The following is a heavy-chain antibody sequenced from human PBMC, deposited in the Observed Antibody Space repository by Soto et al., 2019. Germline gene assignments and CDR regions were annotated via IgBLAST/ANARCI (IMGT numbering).Heavy chain of an antibody. D-gene: IGHD1-1*01. Sequence: GGSLRLSCAASRFSFSTYAMSWVRQAPGKGLEWVSSISASGGSTYYADSVKGRFTISRDSSKSTLFLQMNGLRAEDTAVFYCTKDSNWNTSSPTHDSWGQGTLVTVSS. CDR2: ISASGGST. CDR3: TKDSNWNTSSPTHDS. CDR1: RFSFSTYA. J-gene: IGHJ4*02. V-gene: IGHV3-23*01.